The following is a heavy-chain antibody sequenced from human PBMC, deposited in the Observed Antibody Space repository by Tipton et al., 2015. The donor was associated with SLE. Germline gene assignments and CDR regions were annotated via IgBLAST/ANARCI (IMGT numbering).Heavy chain of an antibody. J-gene: IGHJ6*02. CDR1: GFSFRSSW. Sequence: SLRLSCVGSGFSFRSSWMSWVRQAPGKGLEWVAYIDQDGSAQSYVDPVKGRFTISRDNSKNTLYLQMNSLRAEDTAVYYCARESTMIVVAHYGMDVWGQGTTVTVSS. D-gene: IGHD3-22*01. CDR2: IDQDGSAQ. V-gene: IGHV3-7*01. CDR3: ARESTMIVVAHYGMDV.